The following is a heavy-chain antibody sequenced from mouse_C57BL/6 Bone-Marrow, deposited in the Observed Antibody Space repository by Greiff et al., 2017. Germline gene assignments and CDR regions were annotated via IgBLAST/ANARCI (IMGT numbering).Heavy chain of an antibody. Sequence: VQLKESGGDLVKPGGSLKLSCAASGFTFSSYGMSWVRQTPDKRLEWVATISSGGSDTYYPDSVKGRFTISRDNAKNTLYLQMSSLKSEDTAMYYCARRTAQASDYWGQGTTLTVSS. V-gene: IGHV5-6*01. CDR1: GFTFSSYG. CDR3: ARRTAQASDY. CDR2: ISSGGSDT. D-gene: IGHD3-2*02. J-gene: IGHJ2*01.